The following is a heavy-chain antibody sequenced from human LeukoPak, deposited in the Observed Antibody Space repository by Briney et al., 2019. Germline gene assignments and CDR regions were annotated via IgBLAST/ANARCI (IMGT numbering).Heavy chain of an antibody. J-gene: IGHJ4*02. V-gene: IGHV3-21*01. CDR1: GFTFSSYS. D-gene: IGHD3-22*01. Sequence: TGGSLRLSCAASGFTFSSYSMNWVRQAPGKGLEWVSSISSSSSYVYYADSVKGRFTISRDNAKNSLYLQMNSLRAEDTAVYYCARRGDSSDYYFDYWGQGAPVTVSS. CDR2: ISSSSSYV. CDR3: ARRGDSSDYYFDY.